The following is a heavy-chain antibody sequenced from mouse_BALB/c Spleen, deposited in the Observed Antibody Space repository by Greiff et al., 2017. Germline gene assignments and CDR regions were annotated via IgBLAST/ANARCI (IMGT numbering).Heavy chain of an antibody. Sequence: EVKLMESGGGLVKPGGSLKLSCAASGFTFSDYYMYWVRQTPEKRLEWVATISDGGSYTYYPDSVKGRFTISRDNAKNNLYLQMSSLKSEDTAMYYCAREMGYYGTGFAYWGQGTLVTVSA. CDR3: AREMGYYGTGFAY. V-gene: IGHV5-4*02. CDR1: GFTFSDYY. CDR2: ISDGGSYT. J-gene: IGHJ3*01. D-gene: IGHD1-1*01.